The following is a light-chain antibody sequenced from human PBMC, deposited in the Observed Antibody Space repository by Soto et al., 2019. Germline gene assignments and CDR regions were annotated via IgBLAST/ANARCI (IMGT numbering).Light chain of an antibody. Sequence: EVVLTQSPGTVSLSPGERVTLSCRASQSVISNYLAWYQQRPGQAPRLLIYAASSRATGIPDRFSGSGSGTDFTLSSISLEPEDFSVYYCQQYGSSLTWTVGQGTKVE. CDR2: AAS. CDR1: QSVISNY. V-gene: IGKV3-20*01. CDR3: QQYGSSLTWT. J-gene: IGKJ1*01.